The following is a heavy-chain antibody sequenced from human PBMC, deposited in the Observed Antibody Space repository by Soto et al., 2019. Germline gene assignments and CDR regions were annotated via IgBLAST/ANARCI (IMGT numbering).Heavy chain of an antibody. CDR3: ARVGGTSWH. Sequence: EVHLLESGGGLVQPGGSLRLSCAASGFTFASYAMSWVRQAPGKGLEWVSGISGSGGNTYNADSVKGRFTISRDNSKNTLYLQMDGLRAEDTAVYYCARVGGTSWHWGQGTLVTVSS. D-gene: IGHD1-26*01. CDR2: ISGSGGNT. J-gene: IGHJ4*02. V-gene: IGHV3-23*01. CDR1: GFTFASYA.